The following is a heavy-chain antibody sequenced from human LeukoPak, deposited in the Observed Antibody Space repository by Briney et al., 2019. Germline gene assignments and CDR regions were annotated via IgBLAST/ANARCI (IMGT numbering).Heavy chain of an antibody. V-gene: IGHV1-58*01. D-gene: IGHD2-2*01. Sequence: SVKVSCKASGFTFTSSAVQWVRQARGQRLGWIGWIVVGSGNTNYAQKFQERVTITRDMSTSTAYMELSSLRSEDTAVYYCAADYDVVPAGYWGQGTLVTVSS. CDR2: IVVGSGNT. CDR3: AADYDVVPAGY. J-gene: IGHJ4*02. CDR1: GFTFTSSA.